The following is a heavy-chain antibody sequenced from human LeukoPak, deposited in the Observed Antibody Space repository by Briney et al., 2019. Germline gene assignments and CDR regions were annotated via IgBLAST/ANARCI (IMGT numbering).Heavy chain of an antibody. CDR3: ARLGAYDYVWGSYRHPGRLDY. V-gene: IGHV4-34*01. J-gene: IGHJ4*02. D-gene: IGHD3-16*02. CDR1: GGSFSGYY. CDR2: INHSGST. Sequence: SETLSFTCAVYGGSFSGYYWSWIRQPPGKGLEWIGEINHSGSTNYNPSLKSRVTISVDTSKNQFSLKLSSVTAADTAVYYCARLGAYDYVWGSYRHPGRLDYWGQGTLVTVSS.